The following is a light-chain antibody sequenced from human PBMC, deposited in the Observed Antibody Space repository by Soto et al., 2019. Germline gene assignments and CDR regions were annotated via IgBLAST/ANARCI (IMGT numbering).Light chain of an antibody. J-gene: IGKJ2*01. CDR3: QHFGSSPPKYT. CDR1: QTVSSSH. V-gene: IGKV3-20*01. CDR2: GAS. Sequence: EVVLTQSPGTLSLSPGERATLSCRASQTVSSSHLAWYQQKPGQAPRLLIYGASDWATDIPDRFSGSGSGTDFTLTISRLEPEDFALYYCQHFGSSPPKYTFGQGTKLEIK.